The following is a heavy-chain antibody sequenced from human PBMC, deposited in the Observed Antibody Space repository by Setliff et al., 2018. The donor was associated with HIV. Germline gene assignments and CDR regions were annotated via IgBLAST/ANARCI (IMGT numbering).Heavy chain of an antibody. CDR3: ARPSAGGGYNYWYFGL. V-gene: IGHV4-59*08. Sequence: SETLSLTCTVSGLSMSYNYWTWIRQSPGKGLEWIGYVHYSGSTRYNPSLKSRVTISVDTSKKKFSLKVSPVTAADTAVYYCARPSAGGGYNYWYFGLWGRGTLVTVSS. D-gene: IGHD5-12*01. CDR1: GLSMSYNY. CDR2: VHYSGST. J-gene: IGHJ2*01.